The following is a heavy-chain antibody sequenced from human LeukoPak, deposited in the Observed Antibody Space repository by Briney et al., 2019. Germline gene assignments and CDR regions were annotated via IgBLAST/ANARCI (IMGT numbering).Heavy chain of an antibody. V-gene: IGHV4-39*01. Sequence: GSLRLSCAASGFTFSTYAMTWVRQSPGKGLEWIGTLYYTGTTYYNPSLRSRVTISVDMSKNQFSLKLSSVTAADTAVYYCARHPAAAPTGFYGVDVWGLGTTVTVSS. CDR2: LYYTGTT. CDR1: GFTFSTYA. J-gene: IGHJ6*02. CDR3: ARHPAAAPTGFYGVDV. D-gene: IGHD6-13*01.